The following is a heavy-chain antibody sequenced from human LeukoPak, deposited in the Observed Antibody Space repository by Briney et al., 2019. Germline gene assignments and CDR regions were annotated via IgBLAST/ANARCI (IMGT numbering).Heavy chain of an antibody. CDR3: TRGYCSSTSCYDAYMDV. CDR1: GFTFGDYA. J-gene: IGHJ6*03. D-gene: IGHD2-2*01. Sequence: SLRLSCTASGFTFGDYAMSWVRQAPGKGLEWVGFIRSKAYGGTTEYAASVKGRFTISRDDSKSIAYLQMNSLKTEDTAVYYCTRGYCSSTSCYDAYMDVWGKGTTVTISS. V-gene: IGHV3-49*04. CDR2: IRSKAYGGTT.